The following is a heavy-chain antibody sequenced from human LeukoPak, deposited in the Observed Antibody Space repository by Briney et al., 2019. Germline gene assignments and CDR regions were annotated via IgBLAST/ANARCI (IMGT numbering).Heavy chain of an antibody. CDR2: IYPGDSDT. CDR1: GYSFTSYW. CDR3: ARGYGDFRYYYYYYMDV. Sequence: GESLKISCKGSGYSFTSYWIGWVRQMPGKGLEWMGIIYPGDSDTRYSPSFQGQVTISADKSISTAYLQWSSPKASDTAMYYCARGYGDFRYYYYYYMDVWGKGTTVTVSS. J-gene: IGHJ6*03. V-gene: IGHV5-51*01. D-gene: IGHD4-17*01.